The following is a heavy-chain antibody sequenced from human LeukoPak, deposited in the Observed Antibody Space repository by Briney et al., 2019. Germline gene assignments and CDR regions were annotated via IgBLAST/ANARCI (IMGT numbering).Heavy chain of an antibody. J-gene: IGHJ4*02. CDR1: GGTFSSYA. V-gene: IGHV1-18*01. D-gene: IGHD1-1*01. CDR3: ARGVPVERRFDY. Sequence: ASVKVSCKASGGTFSSYAITWVRQAPGQGLEWMGWISTYNDKTNYAQKVQGRLTMTTDTSTSTAYMELRSLRSDDTAVYYCARGVPVERRFDYWGQGTLVTVSS. CDR2: ISTYNDKT.